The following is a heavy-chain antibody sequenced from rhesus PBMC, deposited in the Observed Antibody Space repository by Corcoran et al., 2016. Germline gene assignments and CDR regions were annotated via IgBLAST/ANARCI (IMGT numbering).Heavy chain of an antibody. CDR3: TRGGYCSGGVCYRYYFDY. CDR2: ISSSSSSI. D-gene: IGHD2-39*02. Sequence: EVQLVESGGGLVQPGGSLRLSCAASGFTFSDSYMSWVRQAPGKGLEWVSSISSSSSSIFYAASVKGRFTSSRDNAKNSLSRQMNSLKTEDTAVYYCTRGGYCSGGVCYRYYFDYWGQGVLVTVSS. J-gene: IGHJ4*01. V-gene: IGHV3S16*01. CDR1: GFTFSDSY.